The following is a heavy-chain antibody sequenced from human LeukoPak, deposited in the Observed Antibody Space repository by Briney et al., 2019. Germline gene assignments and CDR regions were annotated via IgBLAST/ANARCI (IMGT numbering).Heavy chain of an antibody. Sequence: ASVKVSCKASGGTFSSYAISWVRQAPGQGLEWMGRIIPILGIANYAQKFQGRVTITADKSTSTAYMELSSLRSEDTAVYYCARVGGQYYGSGSYTNNWFDPWGQGTLVTVSS. CDR3: ARVGGQYYGSGSYTNNWFDP. CDR2: IIPILGIA. J-gene: IGHJ5*02. CDR1: GGTFSSYA. D-gene: IGHD3-10*01. V-gene: IGHV1-69*04.